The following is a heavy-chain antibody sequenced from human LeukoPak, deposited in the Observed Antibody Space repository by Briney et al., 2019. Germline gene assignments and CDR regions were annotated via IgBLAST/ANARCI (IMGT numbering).Heavy chain of an antibody. Sequence: GGSLRLSCAASGFTLSRYEMNWVRQAPGKGLEWVSYISDSGRTVYYADSVKGRFTISRDSAKNSLYLRMNSLRAEDTAVYYCVRDHSGWSLDPWGQGTLVTVSS. J-gene: IGHJ5*02. CDR2: ISDSGRTV. CDR3: VRDHSGWSLDP. D-gene: IGHD6-19*01. CDR1: GFTLSRYE. V-gene: IGHV3-48*03.